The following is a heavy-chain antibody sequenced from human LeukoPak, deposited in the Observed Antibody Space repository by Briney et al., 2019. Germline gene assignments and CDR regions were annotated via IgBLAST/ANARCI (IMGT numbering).Heavy chain of an antibody. J-gene: IGHJ4*02. D-gene: IGHD1-1*01. V-gene: IGHV5-51*01. Sequence: GESLQISCKGSGYTFTSYWIGWVRQMPGKGLEWMGIIYPGDSDTKYSPSFQGQVTISADKSISTAYLQWSSLMASDTAMYYCARTGGRDRDLPLDYWGQGTLVTVSS. CDR3: ARTGGRDRDLPLDY. CDR2: IYPGDSDT. CDR1: GYTFTSYW.